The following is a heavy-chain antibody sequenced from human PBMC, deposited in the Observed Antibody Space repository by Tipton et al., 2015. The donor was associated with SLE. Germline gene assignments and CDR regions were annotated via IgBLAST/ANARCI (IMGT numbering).Heavy chain of an antibody. CDR2: IYYSGST. V-gene: IGHV4-38-2*01. D-gene: IGHD1-26*01. Sequence: TLSLTCAVSGYSISSGYYWGWIRQPPGKGLEWIGYIYYSGSTYYNPSLKSRVTISVDTSKNQFSLKLSSVTAADTAVYYCARYGTYDGSRYFQHWGQGTLVTVSS. J-gene: IGHJ1*01. CDR3: ARYGTYDGSRYFQH. CDR1: GYSISSGYY.